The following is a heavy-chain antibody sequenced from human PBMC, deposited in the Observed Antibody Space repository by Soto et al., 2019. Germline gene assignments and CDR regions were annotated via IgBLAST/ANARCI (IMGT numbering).Heavy chain of an antibody. D-gene: IGHD6-6*01. V-gene: IGHV3-21*06. CDR2: INSRADYT. J-gene: IGHJ6*02. Sequence: EVQLVESGGGPVKSGQSLRLSCVASGFTLSNYRMTWVRQGPGKGLEWVSSINSRADYTHYTESVKGRFTISRDNAKNSVYLHMNSLSAEDAAVYYCGREKEDEGSSSLRVYYGVDVWGQGTTVIVSS. CDR1: GFTLSNYR. CDR3: GREKEDEGSSSLRVYYGVDV.